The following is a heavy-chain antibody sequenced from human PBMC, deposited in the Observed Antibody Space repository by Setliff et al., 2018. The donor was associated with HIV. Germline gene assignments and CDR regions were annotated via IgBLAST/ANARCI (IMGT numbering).Heavy chain of an antibody. Sequence: PSETLSLTCTVSGASISSDKWCSWVRQAPGKGLEWIGEINHGGITNYNPSLKSRVTISVDKSKNQFSLNLSSVTAADTAVYYCARKEVIGPRRLYYYLDLWGRGTLVTVSS. D-gene: IGHD6-6*01. V-gene: IGHV4-4*02. CDR3: ARKEVIGPRRLYYYLDL. CDR1: GASISSDKW. CDR2: INHGGIT. J-gene: IGHJ2*01.